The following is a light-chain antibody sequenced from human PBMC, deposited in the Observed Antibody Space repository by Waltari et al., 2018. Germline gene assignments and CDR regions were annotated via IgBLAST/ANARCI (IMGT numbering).Light chain of an antibody. CDR1: NSDLGSYNL. J-gene: IGLJ2*01. CDR3: SSYASRTSFAI. V-gene: IGLV2-23*02. CDR2: EVT. Sequence: QSALTQPASVSGSPGQSRTLACTGPNSDLGSYNLVSWYPHPPGRAPKLVIHEVTKRPSGISDRFSGSKSGNMASLTISGLQAEDEADYYCSSYASRTSFAIFGGGTKLTVL.